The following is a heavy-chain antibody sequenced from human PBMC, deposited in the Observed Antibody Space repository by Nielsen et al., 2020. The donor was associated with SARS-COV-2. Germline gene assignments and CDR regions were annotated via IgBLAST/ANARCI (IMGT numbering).Heavy chain of an antibody. V-gene: IGHV1-18*04. CDR3: ARDLRERGGWFDP. J-gene: IGHJ5*02. D-gene: IGHD2-15*01. Sequence: ASVKVSCKTSGYTFTTYSITWVRQAPGQGREWVGWISTYDGNTNYAQKLQGRVTMTTDTSTSTAYMELRSLRSDDTAIYYCARDLRERGGWFDPWGQGTLVTVSS. CDR2: ISTYDGNT. CDR1: GYTFTTYS.